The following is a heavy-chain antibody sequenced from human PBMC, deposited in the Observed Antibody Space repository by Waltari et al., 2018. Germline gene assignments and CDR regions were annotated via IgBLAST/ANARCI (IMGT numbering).Heavy chain of an antibody. Sequence: QLQLKESGPRLVKSSETLSLTCTISGGSISTSTHYWAWIRQTPGKGPEWIGCVSYNGNAYYTPSLGSRVTMSVDRSKNHFSLDLESVTTPDTSIYFCARSFGGSGSYKFDYWGQGILVTVSS. CDR1: GGSISTSTHY. CDR3: ARSFGGSGSYKFDY. D-gene: IGHD3-10*01. CDR2: VSYNGNA. V-gene: IGHV4-39*02. J-gene: IGHJ4*02.